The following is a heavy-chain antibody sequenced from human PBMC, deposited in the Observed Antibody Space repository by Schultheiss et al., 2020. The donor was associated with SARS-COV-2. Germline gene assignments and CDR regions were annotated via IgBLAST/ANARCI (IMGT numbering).Heavy chain of an antibody. J-gene: IGHJ4*02. V-gene: IGHV1-2*04. Sequence: ASVKVSCKASGYTLTGYYMHWVRQAPGQGLEWMGWINPNSGGTNYAQKFQGWVTMTRDTSISTAYMELSRLRSDDTAVYYCARALSTWTLLNWGQGTLVTVSS. CDR3: ARALSTWTLLN. CDR1: GYTLTGYY. CDR2: INPNSGGT. D-gene: IGHD3-3*02.